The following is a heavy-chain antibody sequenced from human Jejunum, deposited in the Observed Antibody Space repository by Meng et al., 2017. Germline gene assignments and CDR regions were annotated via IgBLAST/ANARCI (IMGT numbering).Heavy chain of an antibody. J-gene: IGHJ4*02. V-gene: IGHV4-4*02. CDR3: ARAYCTDVSCHDFFDS. D-gene: IGHD2-8*01. Sequence: RREPGPGLVKPSGTLSLTCAVSGASISRTNWWSWVRQPPGKGLEWIGKIDPSESTHYNPSLKGRVTISADRSKNQFSLRLTSVTAADTAIYYCARAYCTDVSCHDFFDSWGQGTLVTVSS. CDR2: IDPSEST. CDR1: GASISRTNW.